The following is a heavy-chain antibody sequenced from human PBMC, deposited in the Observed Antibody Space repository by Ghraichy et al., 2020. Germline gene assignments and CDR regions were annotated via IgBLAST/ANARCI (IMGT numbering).Heavy chain of an antibody. D-gene: IGHD6-13*01. J-gene: IGHJ4*02. Sequence: SETLSPTCTVSSYSISSDYYWGWIRQPPGKGLEWIGSISHSGSTYYNPSLKSRVTISVDTSKDQFSLKLSSVTAADTAMYYCARDNIHSTSWYNYFDYWGQGTLVTVSS. V-gene: IGHV4-38-2*02. CDR2: ISHSGST. CDR3: ARDNIHSTSWYNYFDY. CDR1: SYSISSDYY.